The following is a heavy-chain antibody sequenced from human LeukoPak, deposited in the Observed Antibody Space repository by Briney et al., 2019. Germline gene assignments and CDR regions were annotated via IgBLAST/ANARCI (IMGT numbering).Heavy chain of an antibody. J-gene: IGHJ1*01. CDR1: GYSISSGYY. Sequence: PSETLSLTCTVSGYSISSGYYWSWIRQPPGKGLEWIGYIFYSGSTNYNPSLKSRVTISIDTSKNQFSLKLSSVTAADTAVYYCARGDSTVTPKYFQYWGQGTLVTVSS. D-gene: IGHD4-23*01. CDR3: ARGDSTVTPKYFQY. CDR2: IFYSGST. V-gene: IGHV4-61*01.